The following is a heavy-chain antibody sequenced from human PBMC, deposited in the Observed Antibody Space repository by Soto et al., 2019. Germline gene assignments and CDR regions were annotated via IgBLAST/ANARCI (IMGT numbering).Heavy chain of an antibody. D-gene: IGHD1-7*01. Sequence: ASVKVSCKASGYTFTSYYMHWVRQAPGQGLEWMGIINTSGGSTSYAQKFQGRVTMTRDTSTSTVYMELSSLRSEDTAVYYCARVPRITGTTYSLYYYGMDVWGQGTTVTVSS. CDR2: INTSGGST. J-gene: IGHJ6*02. V-gene: IGHV1-46*01. CDR3: ARVPRITGTTYSLYYYGMDV. CDR1: GYTFTSYY.